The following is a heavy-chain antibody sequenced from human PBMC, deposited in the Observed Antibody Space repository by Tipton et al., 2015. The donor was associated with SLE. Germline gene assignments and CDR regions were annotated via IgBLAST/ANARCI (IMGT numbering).Heavy chain of an antibody. V-gene: IGHV5-51*03. CDR3: ARRRITMIVAEAFDI. J-gene: IGHJ3*02. CDR1: GYSFTDYW. CDR2: IYPGDSDT. D-gene: IGHD3-22*01. Sequence: QSGAEVKQPGESLKISCKASGYSFTDYWIGWVRQMPGKGLEWMGIIYPGDSDTRYSPSFQGQVTISADKSISTAYLQWSSLKASDTAMYYCARRRITMIVAEAFDIWGQGTMVTVSS.